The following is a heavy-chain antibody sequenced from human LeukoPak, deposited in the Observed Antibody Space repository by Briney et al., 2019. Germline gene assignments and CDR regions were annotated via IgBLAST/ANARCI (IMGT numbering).Heavy chain of an antibody. D-gene: IGHD3-10*01. CDR2: IKQDGSEK. CDR1: GFTFSSYW. CDR3: ARVLSMVRGVILDY. J-gene: IGHJ4*02. V-gene: IGHV3-7*01. Sequence: GGSLRLSCAASGFTFSSYWMSWVRQAPGKGLEWVANIKQDGSEKYYVDSVKGRFAISRDNAKNSLYLQMNSLRAEDTAVYYCARVLSMVRGVILDYWGQGTLVTVSS.